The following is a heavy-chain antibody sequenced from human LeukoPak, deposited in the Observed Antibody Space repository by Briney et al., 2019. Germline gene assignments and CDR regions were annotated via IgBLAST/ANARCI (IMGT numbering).Heavy chain of an antibody. D-gene: IGHD3-3*01. J-gene: IGHJ4*02. CDR1: GGSISNYY. CDR3: ASPLTVGGY. CDR2: IYYSGST. V-gene: IGHV4-59*08. Sequence: SETLSLTCTVSGGSISNYYWSWIRQPPGKGLEWIGYIYYSGSTNYNPSLKSRVTISVDTSKNQFSLKVNSVTAADTAVYYCASPLTVGGYWGQGTLVTVSS.